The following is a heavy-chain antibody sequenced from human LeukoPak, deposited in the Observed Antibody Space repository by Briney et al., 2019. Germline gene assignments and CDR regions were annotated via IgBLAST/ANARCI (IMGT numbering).Heavy chain of an antibody. CDR2: ISYSGLT. V-gene: IGHV4-39*01. CDR3: ARRPPNLNWLDP. CDR1: GGSISSSSYY. J-gene: IGHJ5*02. Sequence: MTSETLSLTCTVSGGSISSSSYYWAWIRQPPGKGLECIGGISYSGLTYYNPSLESRVTLSIDTSNNQFSLKVTSVTAADTAIYYCARRPPNLNWLDPWGQGTLVTVSS.